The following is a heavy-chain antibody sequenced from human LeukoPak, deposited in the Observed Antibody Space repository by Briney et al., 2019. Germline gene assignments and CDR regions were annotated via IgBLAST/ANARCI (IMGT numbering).Heavy chain of an antibody. CDR1: GGTFSSYA. V-gene: IGHV1-69*13. CDR3: ARAAYYGPGAAAGY. J-gene: IGHJ4*02. D-gene: IGHD3-10*01. Sequence: SVKVSCKASGGTFSSYAVNWVRQAPGQGLEWMGGIIPIFGTANYAHRFQGRVTITADESTSTAYMELSSLRSEDTAVYYCARAAYYGPGAAAGYWGQGTLVTVSS. CDR2: IIPIFGTA.